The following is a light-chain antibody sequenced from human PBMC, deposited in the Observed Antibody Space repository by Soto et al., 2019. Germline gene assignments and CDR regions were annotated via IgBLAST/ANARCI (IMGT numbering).Light chain of an antibody. V-gene: IGKV1-5*01. CDR3: QQYNSYLYT. Sequence: DIQMTQSPSTLSASVGDRVTITCRASQSISSWLAWYQQKPGKAPKLQIYDASSLESGVPSRFSGSGSGTEFTLTISSLQPDDFATYYCQQYNSYLYTFGQGTKLEIK. CDR1: QSISSW. J-gene: IGKJ2*01. CDR2: DAS.